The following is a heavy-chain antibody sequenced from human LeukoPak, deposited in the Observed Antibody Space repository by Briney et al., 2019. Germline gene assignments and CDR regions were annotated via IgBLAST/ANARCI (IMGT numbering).Heavy chain of an antibody. D-gene: IGHD4-17*01. CDR2: IYYSGST. Sequence: SETLSLTCTVSGGSISSYYWSWIRQPPGKGLEWIGYIYYSGSTNYNPSLKSRVTISVDTSKNQFSLKLSSVTAADTAVYYCERAGVLLYGDYTYWGQGTLVTVSS. CDR3: ERAGVLLYGDYTY. CDR1: GGSISSYY. J-gene: IGHJ4*02. V-gene: IGHV4-59*01.